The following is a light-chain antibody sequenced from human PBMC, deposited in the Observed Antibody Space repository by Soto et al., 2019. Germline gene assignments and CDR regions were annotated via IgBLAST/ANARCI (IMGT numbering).Light chain of an antibody. CDR1: YDISSS. J-gene: IGKJ2*01. V-gene: IGKV1-9*01. Sequence: DIQMTQSPSTLSGSVEDRVTISCRASYDISSSLAWYQQEPGKPPKLLIYDSSTLQTGVPSRFTGSGSGRKFTLTISGLQFGDFATYFCQQLSHYPYTFGQGTKLEI. CDR3: QQLSHYPYT. CDR2: DSS.